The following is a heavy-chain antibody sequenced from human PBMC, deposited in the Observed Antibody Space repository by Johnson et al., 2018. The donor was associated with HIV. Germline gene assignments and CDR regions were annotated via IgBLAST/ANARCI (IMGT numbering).Heavy chain of an antibody. D-gene: IGHD3-22*01. CDR3: TSLDYYDSSGYYYDAFDI. Sequence: VQLVESGGGVVRPGGSLRLSCAASGFTFDDYAMSWFRQAPGKGLEWVGFIRSKAYGGTTEYAASVKGRFTISRDDSKSIAYLQMNSLKTEDTAVYYCTSLDYYDSSGYYYDAFDIWGQGTMVTVSS. CDR1: GFTFDDYA. CDR2: IRSKAYGGTT. J-gene: IGHJ3*02. V-gene: IGHV3-49*03.